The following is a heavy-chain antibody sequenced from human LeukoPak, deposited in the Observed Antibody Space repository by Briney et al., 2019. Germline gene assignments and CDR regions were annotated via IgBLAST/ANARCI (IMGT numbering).Heavy chain of an antibody. Sequence: GGSLRLSCAASGFTFSNYGIHWVRQAPGKGLEWVAFIRYDGSNKYYADSVKGRFIISRDNSKKTLYLQMNSLRAEDTAVYYCARDQRTGTSKFDPWGQGTLVTVSS. CDR2: IRYDGSNK. D-gene: IGHD1-7*01. CDR1: GFTFSNYG. J-gene: IGHJ5*02. CDR3: ARDQRTGTSKFDP. V-gene: IGHV3-30*02.